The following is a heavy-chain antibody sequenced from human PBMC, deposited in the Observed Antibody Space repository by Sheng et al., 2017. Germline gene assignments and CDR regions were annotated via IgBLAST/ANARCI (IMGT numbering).Heavy chain of an antibody. CDR1: GFTFSSYA. D-gene: IGHD4-17*01. V-gene: IGHV3-23*01. CDR3: ARDPTVSYYFDY. CDR2: ISGRGGDT. J-gene: IGHJ4*02. Sequence: EVQLLESGGGLVQPGGSLRLSCAASGFTFSSYAMSWVRQAPGKGLEWISVISGRGGDTYYADSVKGRFTVSRDSSRNTLYLQMNSLRAEDTAVYYCARDPTVSYYFDYWGQGTLVTVSS.